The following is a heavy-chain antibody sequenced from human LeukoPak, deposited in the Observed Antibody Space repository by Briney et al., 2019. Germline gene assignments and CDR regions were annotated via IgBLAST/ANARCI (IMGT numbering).Heavy chain of an antibody. D-gene: IGHD4-17*01. Sequence: AGGSLRPSCAASGFIFSSRWMSWVRQAPGKGLEWVASINQGGNDKRHADSVKGRFTISRDNAKNSLSLQLNSPTAEDTAMYYCATLKDAVTTFDNWGQGTLVTVSS. CDR2: INQGGNDK. J-gene: IGHJ4*02. CDR1: GFIFSSRW. V-gene: IGHV3-7*01. CDR3: ATLKDAVTTFDN.